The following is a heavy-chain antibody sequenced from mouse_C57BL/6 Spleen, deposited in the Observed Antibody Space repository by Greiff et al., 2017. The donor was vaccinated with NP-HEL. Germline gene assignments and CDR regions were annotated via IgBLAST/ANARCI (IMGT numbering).Heavy chain of an antibody. Sequence: QVQLKESGAELVKPGASVKMSCKASGYTFTTYPIEWMKQNHGKSLEWIGNFHPYNDDTKYNEKFKGKATLTVEKSSSTVYLELSRLTSDDSAVYYCARRRDGYLAWFAYWGQGTLVTVSA. J-gene: IGHJ3*01. D-gene: IGHD2-3*01. CDR1: GYTFTTYP. CDR2: FHPYNDDT. V-gene: IGHV1-47*01. CDR3: ARRRDGYLAWFAY.